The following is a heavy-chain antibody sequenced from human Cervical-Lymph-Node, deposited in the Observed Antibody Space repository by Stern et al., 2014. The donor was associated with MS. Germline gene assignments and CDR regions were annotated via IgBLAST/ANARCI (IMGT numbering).Heavy chain of an antibody. CDR1: GASISTDNW. CDR2: VYDSGSA. D-gene: IGHD2-2*01. J-gene: IGHJ4*02. V-gene: IGHV4-4*02. Sequence: VQLEESGPGLVKPSGTLSLTCAVSGASISTDNWWRWVRQPPGKGLEWIGKVYDSGSANYNPSLKSRVTISVDESKNQFSLRLTSVTAADTAVYYCARDFEFQLLCDWGQGALVTVSS. CDR3: ARDFEFQLLCD.